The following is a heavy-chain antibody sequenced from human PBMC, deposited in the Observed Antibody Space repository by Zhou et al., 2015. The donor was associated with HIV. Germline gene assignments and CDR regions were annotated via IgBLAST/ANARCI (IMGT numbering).Heavy chain of an antibody. CDR1: GGTFSSYA. CDR3: ARGPDHYDYVWGSYRYTALQADY. V-gene: IGHV1-69*01. CDR2: IIPIFGTA. Sequence: QVQLVQSGAEVKKPGSSVKVSCKASGGTFSSYAISWVRQAPGQGLEWMGGIIPIFGTANYAQKFQGRVTITADESTSTAYMELSSLRSEDTAVYYCARGPDHYDYVWGSYRYTALQADYWGQGTLVTVSS. J-gene: IGHJ4*02. D-gene: IGHD3-16*02.